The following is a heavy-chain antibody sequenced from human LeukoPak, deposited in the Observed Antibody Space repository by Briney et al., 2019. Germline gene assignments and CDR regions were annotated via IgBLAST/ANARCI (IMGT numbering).Heavy chain of an antibody. Sequence: GGSLRLSCAASGFTFSIYAMHWVRQAPGKGLEHVSGISYNGSQTYYGNSVKDRFTISRDNAKNTVYPQMASLRVDDMAVYYCVRDRGGSGWYYFDYWGQGTLVTVSS. CDR1: GFTFSIYA. V-gene: IGHV3-64*01. D-gene: IGHD6-19*01. CDR2: ISYNGSQT. J-gene: IGHJ4*02. CDR3: VRDRGGSGWYYFDY.